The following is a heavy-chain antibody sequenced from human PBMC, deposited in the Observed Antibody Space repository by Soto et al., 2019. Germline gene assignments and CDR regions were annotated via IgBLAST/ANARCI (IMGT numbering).Heavy chain of an antibody. D-gene: IGHD3-3*01. Sequence: GESLKISCTASGFTFSSYAMTWVRQAPGKGLEWVSSISGSGGATYYAYSVKGRFTISRDDSKNTLFLQMDSLRAEDTALYYCAKAGRPFYDLWSENRFDPWGQGTLVTVSS. CDR1: GFTFSSYA. V-gene: IGHV3-23*01. CDR2: ISGSGGAT. J-gene: IGHJ5*02. CDR3: AKAGRPFYDLWSENRFDP.